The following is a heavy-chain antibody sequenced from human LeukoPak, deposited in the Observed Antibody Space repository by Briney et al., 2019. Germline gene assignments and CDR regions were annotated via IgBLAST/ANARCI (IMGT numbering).Heavy chain of an antibody. CDR2: ISGSGGGT. CDR3: AKDKSPGIAAAGVVDY. D-gene: IGHD6-13*01. J-gene: IGHJ4*02. V-gene: IGHV3-23*01. Sequence: GGSLRLSCAASGFTFSSYAMSWVRQAPGKGLEWVSAISGSGGGTYYADSVKGRFTISRDNSKNTLYLQMNSLRAEDTAVYYCAKDKSPGIAAAGVVDYWGQGTLVTVSS. CDR1: GFTFSSYA.